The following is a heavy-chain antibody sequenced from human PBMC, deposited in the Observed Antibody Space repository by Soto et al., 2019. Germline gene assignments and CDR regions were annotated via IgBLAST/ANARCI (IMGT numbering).Heavy chain of an antibody. V-gene: IGHV4-31*11. D-gene: IGHD6-6*01. CDR1: GVSITNGGYY. CDR3: AGHYSSSWGDNV. CDR2: IYYVGST. J-gene: IGHJ4*02. Sequence: SATQSLTCAVSGVSITNGGYYWSWIRQRPGKGLEWIGIIYYVGSTSYHPSLNSRAIISLDKSKNQFSLKLSSVTAADTAVYYCAGHYSSSWGDNVWGQGTLVTISS.